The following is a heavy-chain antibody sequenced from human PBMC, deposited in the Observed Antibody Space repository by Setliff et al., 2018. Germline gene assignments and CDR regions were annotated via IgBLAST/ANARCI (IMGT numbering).Heavy chain of an antibody. Sequence: PGGSLRLSCAGSGFTFSNYYMTWIRQAPGKGLESVSAISPNGANTYYADSVKGRFTASRDNSKNTLYLQMGSLRAEDTAVYYCAREPQGSYDSWGQGTLVTVSS. CDR2: ISPNGANT. V-gene: IGHV3-64*02. CDR1: GFTFSNYY. D-gene: IGHD3-16*01. J-gene: IGHJ5*02. CDR3: AREPQGSYDS.